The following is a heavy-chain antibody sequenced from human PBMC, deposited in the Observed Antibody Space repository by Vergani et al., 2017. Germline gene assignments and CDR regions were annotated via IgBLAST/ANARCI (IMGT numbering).Heavy chain of an antibody. CDR3: ARDRRIMYNWLDP. V-gene: IGHV3-33*04. J-gene: IGHJ5*01. CDR1: GFTLSSYG. CDR2: TWFDGRNK. Sequence: QVQLVESGGGVVQPGRSLRLSCATSGFTLSSYGIHWVRQAPGKGPEWVAVTWFDGRNKFYSDSVKGRFIISRDNSKDIVYLEMNSLRVEDTAVYYCARDRRIMYNWLDPGGQGTLVTVSS.